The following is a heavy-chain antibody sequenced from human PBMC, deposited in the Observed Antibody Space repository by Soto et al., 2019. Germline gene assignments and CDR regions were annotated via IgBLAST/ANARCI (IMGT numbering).Heavy chain of an antibody. CDR1: GFTFSSYA. V-gene: IGHV3-23*01. CDR2: VGGSDPNS. J-gene: IGHJ2*01. Sequence: EVQLLESGGGLVQPGGSLRLSCAVSGFTFSSYAMSWVRRAPGKGLEWVSAVGGSDPNSYYADSVKGRFTISRDISKNTLYLQMNSLRDEDTALYDCAKGSVLSPWYVDLWGRGTLVTVSS. CDR3: AKGSVLSPWYVDL. D-gene: IGHD3-3*01.